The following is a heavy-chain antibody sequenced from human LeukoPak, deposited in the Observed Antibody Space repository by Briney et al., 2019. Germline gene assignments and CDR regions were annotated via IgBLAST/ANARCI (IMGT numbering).Heavy chain of an antibody. Sequence: QPGGSLRLSCEASGFTFSNYGMSWVRQAPGKGLEWVSGVSGSGGSTYYADSVKGRFTISRDQSKRTVYLQMTSLRAEDTAVFYCAKGTTDYAASDPLDFWGQGALVTVSS. V-gene: IGHV3-23*01. J-gene: IGHJ4*02. D-gene: IGHD1-7*01. CDR2: VSGSGGST. CDR3: AKGTTDYAASDPLDF. CDR1: GFTFSNYG.